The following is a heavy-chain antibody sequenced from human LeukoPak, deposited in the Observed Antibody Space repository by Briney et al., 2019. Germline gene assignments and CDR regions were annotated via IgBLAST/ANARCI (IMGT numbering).Heavy chain of an antibody. CDR1: GGSISGYY. Sequence: SETLSLTCTVSGGSISGYYWSWIRQPAGKGLECIGRIYSSGTANYNPSLKSRVTMSVDTSKNQVSLKLTSVTAADTAVYYCARGHPLLDYWGQGTLVTVSS. D-gene: IGHD2-21*02. V-gene: IGHV4-4*07. J-gene: IGHJ4*02. CDR2: IYSSGTA. CDR3: ARGHPLLDY.